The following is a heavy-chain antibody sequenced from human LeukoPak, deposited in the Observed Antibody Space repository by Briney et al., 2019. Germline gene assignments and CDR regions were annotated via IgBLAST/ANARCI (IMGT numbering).Heavy chain of an antibody. CDR2: IIPIFGTA. J-gene: IGHJ6*02. V-gene: IGHV1-69*13. D-gene: IGHD3-10*01. CDR3: ARQMITMVRGVIIGYYYYGMDV. CDR1: GGTFSSYA. Sequence: ASVKVSCKASGGTFSSYAISWVRLAPGQGLEWMGGIIPIFGTANYAQKFQGRVTITADESTSTAYMELSSLRSEDTAVYYCARQMITMVRGVIIGYYYYGMDVWGQGTTATVSS.